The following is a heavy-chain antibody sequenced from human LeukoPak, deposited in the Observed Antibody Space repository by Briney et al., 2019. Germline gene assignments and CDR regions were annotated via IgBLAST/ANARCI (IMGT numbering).Heavy chain of an antibody. V-gene: IGHV3-21*04. D-gene: IGHD3-10*01. CDR1: GFTFSSYS. Sequence: GGSLRLSCAASGFTFSSYSMNWVRQAPGKGLEWVSSISSSSSYIYYADSVKGRFTISRDNAKNSLYLQMNSLRAEDTAVYYCARDSMTMVRGVPDYWGQGTLVTVSS. J-gene: IGHJ4*02. CDR3: ARDSMTMVRGVPDY. CDR2: ISSSSSYI.